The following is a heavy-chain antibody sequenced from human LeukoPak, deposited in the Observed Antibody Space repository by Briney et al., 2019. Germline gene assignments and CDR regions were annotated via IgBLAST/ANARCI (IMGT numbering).Heavy chain of an antibody. V-gene: IGHV3-23*01. D-gene: IGHD3-10*01. Sequence: PGRSLRLSCAASGFTFDDYAMHWVRQAPGKGLEWVSAISGSGGSTYYADSVKGRFTISRDNSKNTLYLQMNSLRAEDTAVYYCAKDLLYYGSTNWFDPWGQGTLVTVSS. CDR3: AKDLLYYGSTNWFDP. CDR2: ISGSGGST. J-gene: IGHJ5*02. CDR1: GFTFDDYA.